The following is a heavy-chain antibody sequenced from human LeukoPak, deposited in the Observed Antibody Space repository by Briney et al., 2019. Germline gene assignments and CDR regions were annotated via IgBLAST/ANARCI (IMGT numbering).Heavy chain of an antibody. V-gene: IGHV4-39*01. CDR2: IYYSGST. J-gene: IGHJ4*02. Sequence: KPSETLSLTCTVSGGSISSSSYYWGWIRQPPGKGLEWIGSIYYSGSTYYNPSLKSRVTISVDTSKNQFSLKLSSVTAADTAVYYCATLTARGHQGLIDYWGQGTLVTVSS. CDR3: ATLTARGHQGLIDY. CDR1: GGSISSSSYY. D-gene: IGHD3-9*01.